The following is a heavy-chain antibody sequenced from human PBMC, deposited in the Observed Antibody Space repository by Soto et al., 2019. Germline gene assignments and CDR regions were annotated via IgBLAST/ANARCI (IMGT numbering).Heavy chain of an antibody. CDR3: AREYCSGGSCYGVDY. CDR1: GYTFSDFG. V-gene: IGHV1-18*01. CDR2: ISPYNGDT. D-gene: IGHD2-15*01. J-gene: IGHJ4*02. Sequence: GASVKVSCKASGYTFSDFGISWVRQAPGQGLGWMGWISPYNGDTKYTQKLQGRVTMTTDTSTGTAYMELRSLRSDDTAVYYCAREYCSGGSCYGVDYWGQGTLVTVSS.